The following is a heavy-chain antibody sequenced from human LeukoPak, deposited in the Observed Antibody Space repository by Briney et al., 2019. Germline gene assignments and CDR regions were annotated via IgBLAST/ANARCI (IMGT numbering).Heavy chain of an antibody. CDR1: GFTFSSYA. CDR3: AKSSYGDKYWYFDL. D-gene: IGHD4-17*01. CDR2: FSGSGGST. Sequence: GGSLRLSCAASGFTFSSYAMSWVRQAPGKGLEWVSAFSGSGGSTYYADSVKGRFTISRDNSKNTLYLQMNSLRAEDTAVYYCAKSSYGDKYWYFDLWGRGTLVTVSS. J-gene: IGHJ2*01. V-gene: IGHV3-23*01.